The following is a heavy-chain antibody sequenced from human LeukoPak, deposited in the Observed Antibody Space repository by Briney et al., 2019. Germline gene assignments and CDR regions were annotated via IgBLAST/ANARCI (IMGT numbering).Heavy chain of an antibody. V-gene: IGHV1-8*01. J-gene: IGHJ6*02. D-gene: IGHD6-6*01. CDR2: MNPNSGNT. CDR3: ARGVSSGVSNYYYYGMDV. CDR1: GYTFTTYD. Sequence: ASVKVSCKASGYTFTTYDINWVRQATGQGLEWMGGMNPNSGNTGFAQKFQGRVTMTRDTSISTAYMELSSLRSEDTAVYYCARGVSSGVSNYYYYGMDVWGQGTTVTVSS.